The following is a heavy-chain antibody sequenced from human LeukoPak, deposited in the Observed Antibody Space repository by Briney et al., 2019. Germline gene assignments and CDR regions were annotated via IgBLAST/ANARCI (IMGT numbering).Heavy chain of an antibody. CDR2: ISYDGSNK. CDR1: GFTFSGYG. V-gene: IGHV3-30*03. CDR3: AGPAAIGPFDY. Sequence: PGGSLRLSCAASGFTFSGYGMHWVRQAPGKGLEWVAVISYDGSNKYYADSVKGRFTISRDNSKNTLYLQMNSLRAEDTAVYYCAGPAAIGPFDYWGQGTLVTVSS. D-gene: IGHD2-2*01. J-gene: IGHJ4*02.